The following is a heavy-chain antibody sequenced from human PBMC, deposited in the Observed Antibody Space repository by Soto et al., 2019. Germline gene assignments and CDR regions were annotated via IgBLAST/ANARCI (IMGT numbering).Heavy chain of an antibody. CDR3: AKRRGASGHFDY. D-gene: IGHD1-26*01. CDR1: GFTFSSYA. V-gene: IGHV3-23*01. Sequence: DVQLLESGGGLVQPAGSLRLSCAASGFTFSSYAMGWVRQGPGKGLEWVAVVSIGGSTHYADSVRGRFTISRDNSKNTLSLQMNSLTAEATAVYFCAKRRGASGHFDYWGQGALVTVSS. CDR2: VSIGGST. J-gene: IGHJ4*02.